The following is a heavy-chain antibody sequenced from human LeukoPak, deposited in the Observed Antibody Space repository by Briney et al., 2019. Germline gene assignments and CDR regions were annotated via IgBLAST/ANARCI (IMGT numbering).Heavy chain of an antibody. CDR3: ARERGISCSSTSCYTYYFDY. CDR2: IYTSGST. D-gene: IGHD2-2*02. V-gene: IGHV4-61*02. Sequence: TSETPSLTCAVSGGSISSGSYYWSWIRQPAGKGLEWIGRIYTSGSTNYNPSLKSRVTISVDTSKNQFSLKLSSVTAADTAVYYCARERGISCSSTSCYTYYFDYWGQGTLVTVSS. CDR1: GGSISSGSYY. J-gene: IGHJ4*02.